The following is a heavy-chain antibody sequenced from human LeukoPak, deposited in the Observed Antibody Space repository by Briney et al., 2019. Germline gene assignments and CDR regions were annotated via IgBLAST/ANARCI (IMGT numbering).Heavy chain of an antibody. D-gene: IGHD3-10*01. CDR1: GFTFGDYA. CDR2: IKSKTGGGTT. Sequence: GRSLRLSCTASGFTFGDYAMSWVRQAPGKGLEWVGRIKSKTGGGTTDYAAPVKGRFTISRDDSKNTLYLQMNSLKTEDTAVYYCTTDSLWFGELFTYYFDYWGQGALVTVSS. CDR3: TTDSLWFGELFTYYFDY. V-gene: IGHV3-15*01. J-gene: IGHJ4*02.